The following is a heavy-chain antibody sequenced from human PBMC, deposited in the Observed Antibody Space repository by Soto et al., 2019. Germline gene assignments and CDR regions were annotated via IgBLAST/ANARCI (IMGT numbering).Heavy chain of an antibody. CDR3: AKQDTAMVNYYYYYGMDV. CDR2: ISVSGGST. D-gene: IGHD5-18*01. J-gene: IGHJ6*02. CDR1: GFTFSSYA. Sequence: GGSLRISCAASGFTFSSYALSWVRQAPGKGLEWVSSISVSGGSTYYADSVKGRFTISRDNSKNTLYLQMNSLRAEDAAVYYCAKQDTAMVNYYYYYGMDVWGQGTTVTVSS. V-gene: IGHV3-23*01.